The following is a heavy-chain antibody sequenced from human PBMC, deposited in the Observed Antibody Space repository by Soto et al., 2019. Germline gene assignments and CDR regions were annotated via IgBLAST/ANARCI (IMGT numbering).Heavy chain of an antibody. CDR2: INHSGST. CDR1: GVSFSGYY. J-gene: IGHJ5*02. V-gene: IGHV4-34*01. CDR3: ARGKGYYDSSGYRWFDP. Sequence: SETLSLTCAVYGVSFSGYYWSWIRQPPGTGLEWIGEINHSGSTNYNPSLKSRVTISVDTSKNQFSLKLSSVTAADTAVYYCARGKGYYDSSGYRWFDPWGQGTLVTVSS. D-gene: IGHD3-22*01.